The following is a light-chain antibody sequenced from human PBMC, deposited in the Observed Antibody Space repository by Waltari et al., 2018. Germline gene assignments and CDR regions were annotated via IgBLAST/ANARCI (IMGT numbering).Light chain of an antibody. V-gene: IGLV1-47*01. CDR3: ATWDDSLSGRV. CDR2: RND. Sequence: QSVLTQPPSASGTPGQTVSISCSGSTSNIGQNYVYWYQQFQGKAPSLLIYRNDPRPSRVPARFPGSKSGTSASVAISGLRSEDGADYYCATWDDSLSGRVFGGGTELTVL. J-gene: IGLJ3*02. CDR1: TSNIGQNY.